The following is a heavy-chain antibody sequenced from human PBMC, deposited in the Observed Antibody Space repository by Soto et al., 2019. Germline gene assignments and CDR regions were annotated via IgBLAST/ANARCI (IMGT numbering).Heavy chain of an antibody. J-gene: IGHJ4*02. CDR2: IYYSGST. CDR3: ARDRVGDLGDFAY. Sequence: QVQLQESGPGLAKPSQTLSLTCTVSGGSISSGGYYWSWIRQHPGKGLEWIGYIYYSGSTYYNPALKSRVTISVDTSKNQFSLKLSSVTAADTAVYYCARDRVGDLGDFAYWGQGTLVTVSS. V-gene: IGHV4-31*03. CDR1: GGSISSGGYY. D-gene: IGHD3-16*01.